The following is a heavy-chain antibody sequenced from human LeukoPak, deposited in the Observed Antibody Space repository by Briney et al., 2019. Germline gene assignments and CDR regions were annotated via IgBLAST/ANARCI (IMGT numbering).Heavy chain of an antibody. CDR1: GGSFSGYY. J-gene: IGHJ4*02. CDR3: AIHPSNSWYYFDY. CDR2: INHSGST. Sequence: SETLSLICAVYGGSFSGYYWSWLRQPPGKGLEWIGEINHSGSTKYSPSLESRLTISVDTSKNQFSLKLTSVTAAATAVYYCAIHPSNSWYYFDYWDQGALGTVSS. D-gene: IGHD2/OR15-2a*01. V-gene: IGHV4-34*01.